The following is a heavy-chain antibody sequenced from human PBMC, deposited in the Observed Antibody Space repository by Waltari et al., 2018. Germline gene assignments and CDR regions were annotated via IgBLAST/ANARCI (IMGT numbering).Heavy chain of an antibody. Sequence: QVQLQQWGAGLLKPSETLSLTCSVSGASFSAYYWGWVRHVPGKGLEWIGQIRHPGNTNDNPYLPSRVAISIDTSRNQFSLRVFSVTAADTGLYFCTRGGNYDFWSHSPFVDPWGQGTQVTVSS. V-gene: IGHV4-34*01. CDR2: IRHPGNT. D-gene: IGHD3-3*01. CDR1: GASFSAYY. J-gene: IGHJ5*02. CDR3: TRGGNYDFWSHSPFVDP.